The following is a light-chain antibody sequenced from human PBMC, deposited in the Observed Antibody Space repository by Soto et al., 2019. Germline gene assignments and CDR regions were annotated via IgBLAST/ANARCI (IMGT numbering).Light chain of an antibody. CDR1: QTLLYSSNNKNH. CDR2: DSN. J-gene: IGKJ5*01. CDR3: QQSNVWLPIT. Sequence: DIVMTQSPDSLAVSLCERATFNCKSIQTLLYSSNNKNHLAWYQQKPGQPPRLVVYDSNLRANGVPDRFGGSRSGTEFTLTINNLEPEDFAVYYCQQSNVWLPITFGQGTRLEIK. V-gene: IGKV4-1*01.